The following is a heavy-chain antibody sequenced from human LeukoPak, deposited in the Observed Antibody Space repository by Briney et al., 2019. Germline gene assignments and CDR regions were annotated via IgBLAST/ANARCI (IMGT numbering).Heavy chain of an antibody. CDR3: ARVAVLRFLEWMIQTSNDAFDI. CDR1: GGTFSSYA. CDR2: ISAYNGNT. D-gene: IGHD3-3*01. V-gene: IGHV1-18*01. Sequence: ASVKVSCKASGGTFSSYAISWVRQAPGQGLKWMGWISAYNGNTNYAQKLQGRVTMTTDTSTSTAYMELRSLRSDDTAVYYCARVAVLRFLEWMIQTSNDAFDIWGQGTMVTVSS. J-gene: IGHJ3*02.